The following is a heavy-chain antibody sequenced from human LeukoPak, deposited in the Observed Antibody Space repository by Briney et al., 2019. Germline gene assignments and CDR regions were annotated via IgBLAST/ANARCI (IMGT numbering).Heavy chain of an antibody. V-gene: IGHV3-21*01. J-gene: IGHJ3*02. CDR1: GFTFSSYS. D-gene: IGHD1-26*01. CDR3: AREEGGAGLYGFDI. CDR2: ISSSSDYI. Sequence: GGSLRLSCAASGFTFSSYSMNWVRQAPGKGLEWVSSISSSSDYIYYAGSLKGRFTISRDNAKNSLYLQMNSLRAEDTAVYYCAREEGGAGLYGFDIWGQGTMVTVSS.